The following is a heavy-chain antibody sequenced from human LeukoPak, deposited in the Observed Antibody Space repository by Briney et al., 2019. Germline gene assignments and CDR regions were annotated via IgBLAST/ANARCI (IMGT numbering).Heavy chain of an antibody. CDR3: ATDRRTYYYDSSGYSY. CDR1: GYTFTGYY. D-gene: IGHD3-22*01. J-gene: IGHJ4*02. CDR2: INPNSGGT. Sequence: AASVKVSCKASGYTFTGYYMHWVRQAPGQGLEWMGWINPNSGGTNYAQKFQGRVTMTRDTSISTAYMELSSLRSEDTAVYYCATDRRTYYYDSSGYSYWGQGTLVTVSS. V-gene: IGHV1-2*02.